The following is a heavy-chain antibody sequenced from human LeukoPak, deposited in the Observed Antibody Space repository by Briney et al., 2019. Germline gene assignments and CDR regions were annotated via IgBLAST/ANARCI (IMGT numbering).Heavy chain of an antibody. Sequence: GESLKISCKASGYTFTTYGISWVRQAPGQGLEWMGWISTYNGNTHYTQKLQDRVTMTTDTSTSTAYMELRSLRSDDTAVYYCARELYYDNIWTDYWGQGTLVTVSS. J-gene: IGHJ4*02. V-gene: IGHV1-18*01. CDR1: GYTFTTYG. CDR3: ARELYYDNIWTDY. D-gene: IGHD3-22*01. CDR2: ISTYNGNT.